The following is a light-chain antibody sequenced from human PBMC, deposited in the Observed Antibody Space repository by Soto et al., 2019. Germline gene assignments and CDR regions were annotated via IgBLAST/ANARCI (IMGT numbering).Light chain of an antibody. Sequence: DIVLTQSPGTLSLSQGDRATLSCRASQSVSSSYLAWYQRKPGQAPRLLIYGASNRATGIPDRFSGSGSGTDFTLTISRLEPEDFAVYYCQQYGSSPRTFGQGTKVDIK. V-gene: IGKV3-20*01. CDR2: GAS. CDR3: QQYGSSPRT. CDR1: QSVSSSY. J-gene: IGKJ1*01.